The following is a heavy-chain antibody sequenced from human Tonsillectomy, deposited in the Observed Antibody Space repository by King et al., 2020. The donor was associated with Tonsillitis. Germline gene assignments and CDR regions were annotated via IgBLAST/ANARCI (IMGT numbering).Heavy chain of an antibody. V-gene: IGHV3-30*02. CDR3: AKDQGATPFYYFDY. CDR2: IRYDGSNK. D-gene: IGHD1-26*01. CDR1: GFTFSSYG. J-gene: IGHJ4*02. Sequence: VQLVESGGGVVQPGGSLRLSCAASGFTFSSYGMHWVRQAPGKGLEWVAFIRYDGSNKYYADSVKGRFTISRDNSKNTLYLQMNSLRAEDTAVYYCAKDQGATPFYYFDYWGQGTLVTVSS.